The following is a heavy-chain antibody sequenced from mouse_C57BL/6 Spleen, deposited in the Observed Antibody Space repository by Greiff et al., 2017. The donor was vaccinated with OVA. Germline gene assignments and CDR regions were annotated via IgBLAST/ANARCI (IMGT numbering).Heavy chain of an antibody. V-gene: IGHV2-6-2*01. D-gene: IGHD2-1*01. J-gene: IGHJ4*01. CDR3: ARHEYYGNFYAMDY. Sequence: LVAPSQSLSITCTVSGFSLTSYGVHWVRQPPGKGLEWLVVIWSDGSTTYNSALKSRLSISKDNSKSQVFLKMNSLQTDDTAMYYCARHEYYGNFYAMDYWGQGTSVTVSS. CDR2: IWSDGST. CDR1: GFSLTSYG.